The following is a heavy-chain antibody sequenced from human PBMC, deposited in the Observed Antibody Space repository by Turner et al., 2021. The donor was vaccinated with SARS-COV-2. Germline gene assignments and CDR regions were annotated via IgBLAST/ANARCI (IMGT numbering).Heavy chain of an antibody. D-gene: IGHD6-19*01. Sequence: EAQIVGSGGGLVHPGRSVRLPCAASGVTFHDSAMHWVRQAPGKGLEGVSGMNWNSGSIGDADSVKGRFSISRDNAKNALYLQMNNLGPEDTAFYYCVKDQKQWLVYLAYWGQGTLVTVSS. CDR2: MNWNSGSI. CDR1: GVTFHDSA. J-gene: IGHJ4*02. CDR3: VKDQKQWLVYLAY. V-gene: IGHV3-9*01.